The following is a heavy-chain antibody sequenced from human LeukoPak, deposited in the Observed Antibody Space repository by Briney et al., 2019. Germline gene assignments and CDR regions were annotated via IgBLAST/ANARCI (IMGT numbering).Heavy chain of an antibody. D-gene: IGHD6-19*01. J-gene: IGHJ2*01. Sequence: SETLSLTCTVSGGSISSYYWSWIRQPAGKGQEWIGRIYTSGSTNYNPSLKSRVTMSVDTSKNQFSLKLSSVTAADTAVYYCARDRSVYSSGWYGGYFDLWGRGTLVTVSS. CDR1: GGSISSYY. CDR2: IYTSGST. CDR3: ARDRSVYSSGWYGGYFDL. V-gene: IGHV4-4*07.